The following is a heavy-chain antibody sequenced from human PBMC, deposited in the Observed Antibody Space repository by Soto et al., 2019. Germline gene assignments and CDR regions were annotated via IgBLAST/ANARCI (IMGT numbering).Heavy chain of an antibody. V-gene: IGHV4-30-4*01. D-gene: IGHD6-19*01. J-gene: IGHJ4*02. CDR3: ARDPAVAGTYFDY. CDR2: IYHSGTT. CDR1: GGSVSSADSY. Sequence: PSETLSLTCTVSGGSVSSADSYWSWIRQAPGKGLEWVGHIYHSGTTYYNPSLKGRLTISVDTSKNQFSLTLRSVTAADTAVYFCARDPAVAGTYFDYWGQGTLVTVSS.